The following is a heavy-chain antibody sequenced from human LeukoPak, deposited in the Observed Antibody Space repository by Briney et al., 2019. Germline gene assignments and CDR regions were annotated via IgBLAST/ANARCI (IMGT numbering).Heavy chain of an antibody. CDR2: ISSSSTYI. V-gene: IGHV3-21*01. J-gene: IGHJ4*02. CDR1: AFSFSSYC. D-gene: IGHD2-15*01. CDR3: AKVVRLYCSGGTCNAFDY. Sequence: GGSLRLSCEASAFSFSSYCMTWVRQAPGKGLEWVSSISSSSTYISYADSVKGRFTISRDNAKNSLYLQMDSLRAEDTAVYYCAKVVRLYCSGGTCNAFDYWGQGSLVTVSS.